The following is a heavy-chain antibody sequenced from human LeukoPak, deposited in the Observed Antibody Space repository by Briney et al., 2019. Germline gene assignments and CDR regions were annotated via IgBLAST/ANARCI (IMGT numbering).Heavy chain of an antibody. CDR1: GGSFSGYY. D-gene: IGHD3-22*01. Sequence: KPSETLSLTCAVYGGSFSGYYWSWLRQPPGKGLEWIGEINHSGSTNYNPSLKSRVTISVDTSKNQFSLKLSSVTAADTAVYYCARPTTWTYYYDSSGYPGPFDIWGQGTMVTVSS. V-gene: IGHV4-34*01. J-gene: IGHJ3*02. CDR3: ARPTTWTYYYDSSGYPGPFDI. CDR2: INHSGST.